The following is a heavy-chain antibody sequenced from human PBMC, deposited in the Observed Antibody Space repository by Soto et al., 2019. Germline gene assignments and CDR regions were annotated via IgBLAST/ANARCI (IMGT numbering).Heavy chain of an antibody. CDR2: ISYDGSVK. V-gene: IGHV3-30*03. J-gene: IGHJ6*02. D-gene: IGHD4-17*01. Sequence: VGSLRLSCAASGFTFSNYGMHWVRQAPGKGLEWVAIISYDGSVKYFGDSVKGRFTISRDDSQHTLFLQMSSLRAEDTAVYYCARDDYGGNSGYYGMDVWGQGTTVTVSS. CDR1: GFTFSNYG. CDR3: ARDDYGGNSGYYGMDV.